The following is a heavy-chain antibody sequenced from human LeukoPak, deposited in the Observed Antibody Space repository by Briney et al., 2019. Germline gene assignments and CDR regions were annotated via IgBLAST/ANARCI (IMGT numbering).Heavy chain of an antibody. Sequence: GASVKVSCKASEDTFTGYYIHWVRQAPGQGLEWMGWINPNSGATNYAQKFQGRVTMSRDTSISTAYMDLSRLTSDDTAVYYCATTASGDPFDDWGQGTLVTVSS. CDR3: ATTASGDPFDD. V-gene: IGHV1-2*02. CDR1: EDTFTGYY. J-gene: IGHJ4*02. CDR2: INPNSGAT. D-gene: IGHD5-24*01.